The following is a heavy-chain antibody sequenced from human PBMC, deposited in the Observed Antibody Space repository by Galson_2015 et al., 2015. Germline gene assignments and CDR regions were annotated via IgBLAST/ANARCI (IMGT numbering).Heavy chain of an antibody. J-gene: IGHJ6*02. CDR2: ISGSGGST. CDR1: GFTFSNYA. Sequence: SLRLSCAASGFTFSNYAMSWVRQAPGKGLEWVSTISGSGGSTYYADSVKGRFTISRDNSKNTLYLQMNSLRAEDTAVYYCAKDHRGYSGYAWGVDYYGMDVWGQGTTVTVSS. CDR3: AKDHRGYSGYAWGVDYYGMDV. D-gene: IGHD5-12*01. V-gene: IGHV3-23*01.